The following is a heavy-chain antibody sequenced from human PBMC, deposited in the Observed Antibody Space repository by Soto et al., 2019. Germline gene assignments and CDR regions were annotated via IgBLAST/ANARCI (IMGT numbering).Heavy chain of an antibody. J-gene: IGHJ4*02. Sequence: QVQLQESGPGLVKPSQTLSLTCTVSGGSISSGDYYWSWIRQPPGKGLEWIGSIYYSGSTYYNPSTKLRVPTSADTSKTPCSPKRHPVPAAYTAVYYCASRHSRPYFDYWGQGTLVTVSS. V-gene: IGHV4-30-4*01. CDR1: GGSISSGDYY. CDR3: ASRHSRPYFDY. CDR2: IYYSGST. D-gene: IGHD2-21*01.